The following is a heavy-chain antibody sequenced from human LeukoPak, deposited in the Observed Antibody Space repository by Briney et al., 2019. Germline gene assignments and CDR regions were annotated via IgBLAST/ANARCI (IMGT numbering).Heavy chain of an antibody. D-gene: IGHD4-23*01. J-gene: IGHJ4*02. Sequence: GGSLRLSCAASGFTVNSNYMSWVRQAPGKGLEWVSVIYSGGSTYYAGSVKGRFTISRDNSKNTLYLQMNSLRAEDTAVYYCASSPPYGGNHGPPYYFDYWGQGTLVTVSS. CDR1: GFTVNSNY. CDR2: IYSGGST. CDR3: ASSPPYGGNHGPPYYFDY. V-gene: IGHV3-53*05.